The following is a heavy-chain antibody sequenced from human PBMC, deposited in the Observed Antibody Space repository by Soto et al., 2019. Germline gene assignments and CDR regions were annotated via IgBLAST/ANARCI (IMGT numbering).Heavy chain of an antibody. CDR2: IHYNGNT. CDR3: AREGYLGRSLQPVDF. D-gene: IGHD2-15*01. CDR1: GDSISAYS. J-gene: IGHJ4*02. V-gene: IGHV4-59*01. Sequence: PSKTLSLTCTVSGDSISAYSWGWVRQPPGKGLEWIGNIHYNGNTKYNPSLKSRVSMSVDTSKNQFSLRLISVTAADTAKYFCAREGYLGRSLQPVDFWGQGTLVTVSS.